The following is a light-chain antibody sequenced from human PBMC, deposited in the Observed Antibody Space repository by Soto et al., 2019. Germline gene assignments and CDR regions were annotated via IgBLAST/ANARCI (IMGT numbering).Light chain of an antibody. Sequence: QSVLTQPPSVSGAPGQRVTISCTGSSSNIGTGFHVHWYQQLPGAAPKLLIYANTNRPSGVPARFSASKSGTSASLAITGLQAEDEADYYCQAQDSRLSGLYVFGTGTKLTVL. CDR3: QAQDSRLSGLYV. J-gene: IGLJ1*01. CDR1: SSNIGTGFH. CDR2: ANT. V-gene: IGLV1-40*01.